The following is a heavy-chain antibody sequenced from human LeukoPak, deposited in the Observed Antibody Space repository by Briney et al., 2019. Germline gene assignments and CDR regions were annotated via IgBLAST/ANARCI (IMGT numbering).Heavy chain of an antibody. V-gene: IGHV3-11*04. CDR2: ISSSGSTI. D-gene: IGHD3-3*01. J-gene: IGHJ2*01. CDR1: GFTFSDYY. CDR3: ARCGGITIFGRVYFDL. Sequence: GGXXRXXCAASGFTFSDYYMSWIRQAPGKGLEWVSYISSSGSTIYYADSVKGRFTISRDNAKNSLYLQMNSLRAEDTAVYYCARCGGITIFGRVYFDLWGRGTLVTVSS.